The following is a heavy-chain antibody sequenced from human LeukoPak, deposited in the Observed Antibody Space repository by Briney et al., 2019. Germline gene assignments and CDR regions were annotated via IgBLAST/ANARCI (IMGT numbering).Heavy chain of an antibody. V-gene: IGHV3-48*03. Sequence: PGGSLRLSCAASGFPFSSYEMNWVRQAPGKGLEWVSYISSSGMTKYYAVSVKGRFTMSRDNAKNSLYLQLNSLGAEDTAVYYCARDGRSRGLSHVNFDYWGQGILVTVSS. CDR1: GFPFSSYE. J-gene: IGHJ4*02. CDR3: ARDGRSRGLSHVNFDY. CDR2: ISSSGMTK. D-gene: IGHD3-16*02.